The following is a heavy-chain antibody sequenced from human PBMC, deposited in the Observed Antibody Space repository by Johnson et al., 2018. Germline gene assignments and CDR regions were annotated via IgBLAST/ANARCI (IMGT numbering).Heavy chain of an antibody. J-gene: IGHJ6*03. CDR1: GFTFGDYA. CDR3: SRPLWLQVGLDFYHYYRDV. V-gene: IGHV3-49*03. Sequence: EVQLLESGGGLVQPGRSLRLSCTASGFTFGDYALSWFRQAPGKGLEWVGFIRSKAYGGTTEYAASVKGRFPIARDDSKSITYLQMNSLKTEDTAVYYCSRPLWLQVGLDFYHYYRDVWGKGTTVTVSS. D-gene: IGHD5-18*01. CDR2: IRSKAYGGTT.